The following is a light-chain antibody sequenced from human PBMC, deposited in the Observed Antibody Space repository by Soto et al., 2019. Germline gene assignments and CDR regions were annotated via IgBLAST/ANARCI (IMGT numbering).Light chain of an antibody. Sequence: EIVMTQSPATVSVSPGERVTLSCRASQSISTNLAWYQQKPGQAPRLLIYGASTRATGIPARFSGSGSGTEFTVTISSLQSEDFAVYYCQQYNDWPRTFGHGTKV. CDR1: QSISTN. CDR2: GAS. CDR3: QQYNDWPRT. V-gene: IGKV3-15*01. J-gene: IGKJ1*01.